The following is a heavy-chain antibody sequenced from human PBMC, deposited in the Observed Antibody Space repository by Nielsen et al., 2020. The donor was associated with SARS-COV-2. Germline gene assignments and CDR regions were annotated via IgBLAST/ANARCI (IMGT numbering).Heavy chain of an antibody. J-gene: IGHJ4*02. V-gene: IGHV4-59*13. Sequence: SETLSLTCDGYSGAFTKYYWGWIRQSPGQGLEWIGTVSLSGTTYYSPSLKSRVTISVDTSKNQFSLKLSSVTAADTAVYYCASSLFNVRFGELFPDYWGQGTLVTVSS. CDR3: ASSLFNVRFGELFPDY. CDR2: VSLSGTT. CDR1: SGAFTKYY. D-gene: IGHD3-10*01.